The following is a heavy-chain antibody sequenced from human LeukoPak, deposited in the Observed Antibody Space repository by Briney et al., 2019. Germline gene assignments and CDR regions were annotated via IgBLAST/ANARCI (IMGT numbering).Heavy chain of an antibody. V-gene: IGHV5-51*01. CDR1: GYSFTTYW. Sequence: GESLKISCQGSGYSFTTYWIGWVRPMPGKGLEWMGIISPSDSDIRYSPSFQGQVTISADKSISTAYLQWSSLKASDTAMYYCARSVAATSFFDYWGQGTLVTVSS. D-gene: IGHD2-15*01. CDR3: ARSVAATSFFDY. J-gene: IGHJ4*02. CDR2: ISPSDSDI.